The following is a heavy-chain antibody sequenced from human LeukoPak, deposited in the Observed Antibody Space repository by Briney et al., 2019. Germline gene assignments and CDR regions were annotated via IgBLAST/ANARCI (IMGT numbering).Heavy chain of an antibody. V-gene: IGHV1-18*01. CDR3: ARYEIAGPLDY. CDR1: GYTFTSYG. J-gene: IGHJ4*02. Sequence: ASVKVSCKASGYTFTSYGISWVRQAPGQGLEWMGWISAYNGNTNYAQKLQGRVTMTTDASTSTAYMELRSLRSDDTAVYYWARYEIAGPLDYWGQGTLVTVSS. CDR2: ISAYNGNT. D-gene: IGHD3-9*01.